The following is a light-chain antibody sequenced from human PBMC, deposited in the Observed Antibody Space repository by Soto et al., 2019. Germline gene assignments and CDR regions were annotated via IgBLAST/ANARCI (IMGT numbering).Light chain of an antibody. CDR3: CSYAGTYPGV. J-gene: IGLJ1*01. CDR2: DVS. Sequence: QSVLTQPRSVSGSPGQSVSISCTGTSSDVGRYSYVSWYQQHPGKAPKLMIYDVSERPSGVPDRFSGSKSGNTASLTISGLQAEDEADYYCCSYAGTYPGVFGTGTKVTAL. V-gene: IGLV2-11*01. CDR1: SSDVGRYSY.